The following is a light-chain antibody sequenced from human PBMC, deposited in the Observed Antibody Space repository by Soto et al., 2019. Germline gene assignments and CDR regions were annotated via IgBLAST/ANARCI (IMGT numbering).Light chain of an antibody. CDR2: DVI. CDR1: SSDVGGYNY. Sequence: ALTQPASVSGSPGQSITISCTGTSSDVGGYNYVSWYQQHPGKAPKLMIYDVINRPSGVSNRFSGSKSGNSASLTISGLQAEDEADYYCSSYTSSSTYVVFGGGTKVTVL. J-gene: IGLJ2*01. V-gene: IGLV2-14*03. CDR3: SSYTSSSTYVV.